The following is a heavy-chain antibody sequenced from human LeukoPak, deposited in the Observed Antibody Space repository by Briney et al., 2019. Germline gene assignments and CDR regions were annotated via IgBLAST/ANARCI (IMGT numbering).Heavy chain of an antibody. V-gene: IGHV3-21*01. J-gene: IGHJ5*02. CDR2: ITTISHYI. D-gene: IGHD3-10*01. Sequence: GGSLRLSCAASGFTLRDYHMNRVRQAPGKELEWLSSITTISHYIYYAGAVRGRFTISRDNAKNSLYLQMNSLRGEDTAVYYCARSGGPGTYHQLRYNWFDPWGQGTLVTVSS. CDR1: GFTLRDYH. CDR3: ARSGGPGTYHQLRYNWFDP.